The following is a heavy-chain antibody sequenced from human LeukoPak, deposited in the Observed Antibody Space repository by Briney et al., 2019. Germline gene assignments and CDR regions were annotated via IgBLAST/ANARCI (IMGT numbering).Heavy chain of an antibody. J-gene: IGHJ5*02. CDR1: GYTFTSYA. V-gene: IGHV1-8*01. CDR2: MNPNSGNT. D-gene: IGHD3-22*01. Sequence: ASVKVSCKASGYTFTSYAINWVRQATGQGLEGMGWMNPNSGNTGYAQKFQGGGTMTRNTSISTAYMGLSRLRYENTAVYYCARGRGTMIVVKAWFDPWGQGTLVTVSS. CDR3: ARGRGTMIVVKAWFDP.